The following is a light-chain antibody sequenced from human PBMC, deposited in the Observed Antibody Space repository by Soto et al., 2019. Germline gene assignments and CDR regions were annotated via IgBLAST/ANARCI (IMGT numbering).Light chain of an antibody. CDR3: SSYTTSNTRQIV. J-gene: IGLJ1*01. Sequence: QPARTKPASGTGAPGQSITISYTRTSSDVGGYNYVSWYQHHPGKAPKLMIFDVSNRPSGVSNRFSGSKSGNTASLTISGLQPEDEADYYCSSYTTSNTRQIVFGTGTKVTVL. CDR2: DVS. CDR1: SSDVGGYNY. V-gene: IGLV2-14*03.